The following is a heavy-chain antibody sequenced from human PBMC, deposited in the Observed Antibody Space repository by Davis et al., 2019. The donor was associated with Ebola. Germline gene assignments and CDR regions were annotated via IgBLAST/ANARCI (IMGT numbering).Heavy chain of an antibody. CDR2: ISYDGSRI. J-gene: IGHJ6*02. V-gene: IGHV3-30*18. Sequence: GESLKISCAASGFTFSSYGMHWVRQAPGKGLEWVAVISYDGSRIYYGDSVKGRFTIARDNSEKTLHLQMDGLRSDDTAVYYCAKDRQSRLLGWLGGYGMDVWGPGTKVTVSS. CDR1: GFTFSSYG. CDR3: AKDRQSRLLGWLGGYGMDV. D-gene: IGHD3-3*01.